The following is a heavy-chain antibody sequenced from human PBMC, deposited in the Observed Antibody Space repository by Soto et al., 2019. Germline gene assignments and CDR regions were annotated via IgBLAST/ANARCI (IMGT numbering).Heavy chain of an antibody. D-gene: IGHD3-10*01. CDR2: VDPEESET. V-gene: IGHV1-69-2*01. CDR1: GYTFSDYY. Sequence: VKVSCKVSGYTFSDYYVHWVQQAPGKGLQWLGLVDPEESETIYGEKFQGRVTITADTSTETAYMELRSLRSEDTGVYYCAYGSGSYLHYFEYWGQGTVVTVSS. J-gene: IGHJ4*02. CDR3: AYGSGSYLHYFEY.